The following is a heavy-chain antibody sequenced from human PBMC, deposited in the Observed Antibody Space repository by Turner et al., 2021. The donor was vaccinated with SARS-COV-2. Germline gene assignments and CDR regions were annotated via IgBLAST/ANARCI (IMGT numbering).Heavy chain of an antibody. CDR3: CSSDLFDNEIYT. J-gene: IGHJ4*02. CDR2: INPNSGGT. Sequence: VQSGAEVQKPGASVQVSCQASGYAFTGYYMYWVRQPPGQGLEWMGWINPNSGGTNCAHKFQGRVTMTRDTSIIFFSSRRRHTRLVSDWSSDVCSSDLFDNEIYTGGQGTLVTVSS. CDR1: GYAFTGYY. D-gene: IGHD6-19*01. V-gene: IGHV1-2*07.